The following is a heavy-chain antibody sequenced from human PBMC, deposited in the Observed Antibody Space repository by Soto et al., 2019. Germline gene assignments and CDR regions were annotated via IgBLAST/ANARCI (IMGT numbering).Heavy chain of an antibody. CDR3: AIGRGFYSAKYFDP. CDR1: LDSISNCY. V-gene: IGHV4-4*07. D-gene: IGHD2-15*01. Sequence: SETLSLTCSGSLDSISNCYWTWIRQPAGKGLEWIGHIYSSGNANYNPSLKSRVTMSLDTSKNQFSLSLKSVTAADTAIYYCAIGRGFYSAKYFDPWGPGTPVTVP. CDR2: IYSSGNA. J-gene: IGHJ5*02.